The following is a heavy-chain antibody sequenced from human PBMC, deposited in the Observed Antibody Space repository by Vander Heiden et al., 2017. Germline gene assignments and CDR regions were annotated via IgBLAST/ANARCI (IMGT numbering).Heavy chain of an antibody. Sequence: QVLLVESGGGLVKPGGSLRRSFAASGFTCSDYYMNWIRQAPGKGLEWVSYISSGSSYTNYADSVKGRFTISRDNAKNSLYLQMNCLRAEDTAVYYCARARTTAHDAFDIWGQGTMVTVSS. J-gene: IGHJ3*02. D-gene: IGHD1-7*01. V-gene: IGHV3-11*06. CDR2: ISSGSSYT. CDR1: GFTCSDYY. CDR3: ARARTTAHDAFDI.